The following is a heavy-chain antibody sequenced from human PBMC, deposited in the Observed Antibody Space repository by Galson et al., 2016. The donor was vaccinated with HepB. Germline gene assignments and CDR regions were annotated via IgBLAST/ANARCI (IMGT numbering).Heavy chain of an antibody. V-gene: IGHV1-2*02. CDR2: INPNSGGT. J-gene: IGHJ3*02. CDR1: GYTFIGYY. D-gene: IGHD3-16*01. Sequence: SVKVSCKASGYTFIGYYMHWVRQAPGQGLEWMGWINPNSGGTNYAQNFQGRLTMTRDTPITTVNMELTGLRSDETSMYYCARYRRGGSFDMWGQGTMVTVSS. CDR3: ARYRRGGSFDM.